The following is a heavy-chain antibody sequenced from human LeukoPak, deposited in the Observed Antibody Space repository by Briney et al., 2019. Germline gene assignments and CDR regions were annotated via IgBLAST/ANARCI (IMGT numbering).Heavy chain of an antibody. V-gene: IGHV1-46*01. Sequence: GGSLRLSCAASGYTFTSYYMHWVRQAPGQGLEWMGIINPSGGSTSYAQKFQGRVTMTRDTSTSTVYMELSSLRSEDTAVYYCARDMGGSGSYSAAVFDYWGQGTLVTVSS. CDR2: INPSGGST. CDR1: GYTFTSYY. J-gene: IGHJ4*02. CDR3: ARDMGGSGSYSAAVFDY. D-gene: IGHD3-10*01.